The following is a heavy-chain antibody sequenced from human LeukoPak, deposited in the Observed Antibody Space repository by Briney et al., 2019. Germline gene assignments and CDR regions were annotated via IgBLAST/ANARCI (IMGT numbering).Heavy chain of an antibody. CDR1: GFTFSNYG. J-gene: IGHJ4*02. CDR2: ISGSGGST. V-gene: IGHV3-23*01. D-gene: IGHD3-22*01. Sequence: PGGSLRLSCAASGFTFSNYGVTWVRQAPGKGLEWVSGISGSGGSTYYADSVKGRFTISRDNSKNTLYLQMNGLRVEDTAVYYCAKGHYYDSSGYFYYFDYWGQGTLVTVSS. CDR3: AKGHYYDSSGYFYYFDY.